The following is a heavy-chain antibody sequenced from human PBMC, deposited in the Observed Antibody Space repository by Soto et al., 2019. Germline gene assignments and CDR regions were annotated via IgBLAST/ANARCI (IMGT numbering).Heavy chain of an antibody. V-gene: IGHV5-51*01. CDR1: GYSFTSYW. Sequence: GESLKISCKGSGYSFTSYWIGWVRQMPGKGLEWMGIIYPGDSDTRYSPSFQGQVTISADKSISTAYLQWSSLKASDTAMYYCARHLAGYYGVSYYYYGMDVWGQGTTVTVSS. CDR2: IYPGDSDT. J-gene: IGHJ6*02. D-gene: IGHD6-19*01. CDR3: ARHLAGYYGVSYYYYGMDV.